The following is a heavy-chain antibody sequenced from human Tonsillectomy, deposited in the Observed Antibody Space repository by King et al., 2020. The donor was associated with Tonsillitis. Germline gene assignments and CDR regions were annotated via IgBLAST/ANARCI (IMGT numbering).Heavy chain of an antibody. J-gene: IGHJ3*02. CDR2: ISYDGSNK. V-gene: IGHV3-30*04. CDR3: ARGEDFFEMATIAPHDAFDI. CDR1: GFTFSSYA. Sequence: VQLVESGGGVVQPGRSLRLSCAASGFTFSSYAMHWVRQAPGKGLEWVAVISYDGSNKYHADSVKGRFTISRDNSKNTLYLQMNSLRAEDTAVYYCARGEDFFEMATIAPHDAFDIWGQGTMVTVSS. D-gene: IGHD5-24*01.